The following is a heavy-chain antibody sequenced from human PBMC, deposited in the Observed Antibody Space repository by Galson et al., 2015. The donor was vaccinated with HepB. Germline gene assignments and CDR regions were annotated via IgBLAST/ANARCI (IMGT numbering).Heavy chain of an antibody. CDR1: GGSISSGGYS. J-gene: IGHJ3*02. V-gene: IGHV4-30-4*07. D-gene: IGHD5-24*01. CDR2: IYYSGST. CDR3: ARGVEMATIDAFDI. Sequence: TLSLTCAVSGGSISSGGYSWSWIRQPPGKGLEWIGYIYYSGSTYYNPSLKSRVTISVDTSKNQFSLKLSSVTAADTAVYYCARGVEMATIDAFDIWGQGTMVTVSS.